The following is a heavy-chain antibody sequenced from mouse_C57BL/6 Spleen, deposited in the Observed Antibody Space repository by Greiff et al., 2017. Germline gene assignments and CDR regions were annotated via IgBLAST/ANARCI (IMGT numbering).Heavy chain of an antibody. D-gene: IGHD2-4*01. CDR2: IYPGDGDT. J-gene: IGHJ2*01. V-gene: IGHV1-80*01. CDR3: ARRGEYDGGDY. CDR1: GYAFSSYW. Sequence: QVQLQQSGAELVKPGASVKISCKASGYAFSSYWMNWVKQRPGKGLEWIGQIYPGDGDTNYNGKFKGKGTLTADKSSSTAYMQLRSLTSEDSAVYFCARRGEYDGGDYWGEGTNLTDPS.